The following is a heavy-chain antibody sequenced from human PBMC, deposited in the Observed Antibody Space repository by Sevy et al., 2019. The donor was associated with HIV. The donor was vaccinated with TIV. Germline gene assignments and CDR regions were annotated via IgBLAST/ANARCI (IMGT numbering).Heavy chain of an antibody. CDR3: ARDRIAGSWFDP. D-gene: IGHD2-15*01. CDR1: GYTFTSYG. Sequence: ASVKVSCKASGYTFTSYGLSWVRQAPGQGLEWMGWISAYNGNTNYAQKLQGRVTMTTDTSTSTAYMELRSLRSDDTAVYYCARDRIAGSWFDPWGQGTLVTVSS. CDR2: ISAYNGNT. V-gene: IGHV1-18*01. J-gene: IGHJ5*02.